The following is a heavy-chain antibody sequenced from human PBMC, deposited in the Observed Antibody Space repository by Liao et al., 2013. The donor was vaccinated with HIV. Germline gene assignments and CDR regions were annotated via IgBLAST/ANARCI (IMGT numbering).Heavy chain of an antibody. CDR1: GGSISSSNYY. V-gene: IGHV4-39*07. CDR2: IYYSGST. Sequence: QVQLQESGPGLVKPSQTLSLTCTVSGGSISSSNYYWGWIRQPPGKGLEWIGSIYYSGSTYYNPSLKSRVTISVDTSKNQFSLKLSSVTAADTAVYYCARRDMELLVFGWGQGTLVTVSS. D-gene: IGHD1-26*01. J-gene: IGHJ4*02. CDR3: ARRDMELLVFG.